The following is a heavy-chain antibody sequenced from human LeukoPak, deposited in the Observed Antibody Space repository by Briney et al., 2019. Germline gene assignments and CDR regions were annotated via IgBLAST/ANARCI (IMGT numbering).Heavy chain of an antibody. V-gene: IGHV4-4*07. D-gene: IGHD5-12*01. CDR3: ARDPGFSGYYNWFDP. J-gene: IGHJ5*02. CDR1: GASISSHY. CDR2: IYTGGNT. Sequence: SETLSLTRTVSGASISSHYWSWMRQSAGKGLEWIGRIYTGGNTNYNPSLGSRVTMSLDTSKNQVSLTLKSVTAADTAVYFCARDPGFSGYYNWFDPWGQGILVTVSS.